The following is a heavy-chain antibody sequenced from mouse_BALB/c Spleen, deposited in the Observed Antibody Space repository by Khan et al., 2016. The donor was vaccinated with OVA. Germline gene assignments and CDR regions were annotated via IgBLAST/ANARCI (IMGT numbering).Heavy chain of an antibody. J-gene: IGHJ3*01. CDR2: IWAGGST. Sequence: QVQLKESGPGLVALSQSLSITCTVSGFSLTSYGVHWVRQPPGKGLEWLGIIWAGGSTNYNSALMSRLSISKDNSKSQVFLKMNSLQTDDTAMYYCARDTTATPYWGQGTLVTVSA. V-gene: IGHV2-9*02. CDR3: ARDTTATPY. CDR1: GFSLTSYG. D-gene: IGHD1-2*01.